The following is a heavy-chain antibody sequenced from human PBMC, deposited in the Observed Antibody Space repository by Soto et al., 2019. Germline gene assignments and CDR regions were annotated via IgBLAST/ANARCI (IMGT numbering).Heavy chain of an antibody. Sequence: ASVKVSCKTSGYTFSNYGISWVRQAPGQGLEWMGWISTYNGNTNYAQKFQGRIIMTTDTYTTTVYMELTSLRSDDTAIYYCARDVLSFHPNWFDPWGQGTLVTVSS. D-gene: IGHD3-10*02. V-gene: IGHV1-18*01. CDR1: GYTFSNYG. CDR3: ARDVLSFHPNWFDP. CDR2: ISTYNGNT. J-gene: IGHJ5*02.